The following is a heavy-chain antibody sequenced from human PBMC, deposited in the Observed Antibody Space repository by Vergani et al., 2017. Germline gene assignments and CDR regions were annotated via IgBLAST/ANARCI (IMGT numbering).Heavy chain of an antibody. CDR1: GFTFSSYG. J-gene: IGHJ6*03. V-gene: IGHV3-33*01. Sequence: QVQLVESGGGVVQPGRSLRLSCAASGFTFSSYGMHWVRQAPGKGLEWVAVIWYDGSNKYYADSVTGRFTLSRDNSKNTLYLQMNSLRAEDTAVYYCARDGGYCSSTSCYYSYYYYMDVWGKGTTVTVSS. CDR3: ARDGGYCSSTSCYYSYYYYMDV. D-gene: IGHD2-2*01. CDR2: IWYDGSNK.